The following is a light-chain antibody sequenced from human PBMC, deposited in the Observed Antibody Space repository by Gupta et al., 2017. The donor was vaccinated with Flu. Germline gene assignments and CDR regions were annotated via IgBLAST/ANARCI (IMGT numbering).Light chain of an antibody. CDR2: GAY. V-gene: IGKV3-20*01. CDR3: QQDSSSMS. J-gene: IGKJ3*01. Sequence: EIVLTQSPGTLSLSPGERATLSCRASQSVGNNYVAWYQKKRGQAPRLIIYGAYRRAIGIPDRFSGSGDEKDFTLTSSRREYEDCAVYYGQQDSSSMSFGHGTKVDIK. CDR1: QSVGNNY.